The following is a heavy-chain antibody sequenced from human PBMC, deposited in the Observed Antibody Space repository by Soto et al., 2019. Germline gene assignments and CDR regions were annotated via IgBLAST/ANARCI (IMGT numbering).Heavy chain of an antibody. CDR1: GFTFSSYA. J-gene: IGHJ4*02. CDR2: ITISGGGT. D-gene: IGHD3-22*01. V-gene: IGHV3-23*01. Sequence: EVQLLESGGGLVQPGESLRLSCAASGFTFSSYAMSWVRQAPGKGLEWVSTITISGGGTYYADSMKGRLTISRDNSKNTLYLPMNSLRAEDTAVYYCAKEPIGYFDYWGQGTLVTVSS. CDR3: AKEPIGYFDY.